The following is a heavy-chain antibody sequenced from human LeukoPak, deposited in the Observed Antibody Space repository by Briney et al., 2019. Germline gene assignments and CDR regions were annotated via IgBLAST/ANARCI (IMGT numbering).Heavy chain of an antibody. CDR2: IYYSGST. V-gene: IGHV4-39*07. CDR3: ARAFGRRAVAGTFDY. J-gene: IGHJ4*02. D-gene: IGHD6-19*01. CDR1: GGSISSSSYY. Sequence: SQTLSLTCTVSGGSISSSSYYWGWIRQPPGKGLEWIGSIYYSGSTYYNPSLKSRVTISVDTSKNQFSLKLSSVTAADTAVYYCARAFGRRAVAGTFDYWGQGTLVTVSS.